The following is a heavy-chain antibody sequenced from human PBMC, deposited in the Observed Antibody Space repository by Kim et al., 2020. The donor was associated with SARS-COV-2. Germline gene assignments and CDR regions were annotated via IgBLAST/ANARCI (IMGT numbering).Heavy chain of an antibody. J-gene: IGHJ6*02. V-gene: IGHV1-69*13. Sequence: SVKVSCKASGDAFSNYAISWVRQAPGQGLEWMGEIMPIFGTTRYAQKFQDRFTITADGSTNTAYMELSRLRSEDTAVYYCANPTVNMDVWGQGTTIIVSS. CDR2: IMPIFGTT. CDR1: GDAFSNYA. D-gene: IGHD3-16*02. CDR3: ANPTVNMDV.